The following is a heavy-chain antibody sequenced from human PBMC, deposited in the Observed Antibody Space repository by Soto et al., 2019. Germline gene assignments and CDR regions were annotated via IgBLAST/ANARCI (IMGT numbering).Heavy chain of an antibody. J-gene: IGHJ6*02. CDR1: GYSFTSYW. CDR2: IYPGDSDT. V-gene: IGHV5-51*01. D-gene: IGHD6-6*01. CDR3: ARHGIAARPGWYYYYYGMDV. Sequence: PGESLKISCKGSGYSFTSYWIGWVRQMPGKGLEWMGIIYPGDSDTRYSPSFQGQVTISADKSISTAYLQWSSLKASDTAMYYCARHGIAARPGWYYYYYGMDVWGQGTTVTVSS.